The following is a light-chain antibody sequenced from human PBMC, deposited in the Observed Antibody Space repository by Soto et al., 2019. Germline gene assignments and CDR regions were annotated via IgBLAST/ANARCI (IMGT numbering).Light chain of an antibody. CDR3: QQRSNWPPVT. CDR2: DAS. CDR1: QSVRSTY. V-gene: IGKV3D-20*02. J-gene: IGKJ5*01. Sequence: EVVLTQSPGTLSLAPGERATLSCRAIQSVRSTYLAWYQQKPCQAPRLLIYDASSRATDIPDRFSCSGSGTDFTLTISRLEPEDFAVYYCQQRSNWPPVTFGQGTRLEI.